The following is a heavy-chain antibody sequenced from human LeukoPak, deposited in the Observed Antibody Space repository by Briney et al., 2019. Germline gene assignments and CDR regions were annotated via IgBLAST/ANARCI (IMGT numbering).Heavy chain of an antibody. Sequence: GGSLRLSCAASGFTFSIYSMNWVRQAPGRGLEWFSYIGSSGTTTYYADSVKGRFTISRDNAKNLLFLQMNSLRAEDTAVYYCARMNYVSTGWGAPFDNWGQGTLVTVSS. J-gene: IGHJ4*02. CDR2: IGSSGTTT. D-gene: IGHD1-7*01. CDR1: GFTFSIYS. CDR3: ARMNYVSTGWGAPFDN. V-gene: IGHV3-48*04.